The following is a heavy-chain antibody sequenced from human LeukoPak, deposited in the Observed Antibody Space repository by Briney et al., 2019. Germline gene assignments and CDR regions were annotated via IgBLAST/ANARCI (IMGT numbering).Heavy chain of an antibody. CDR3: AKGQYYDFWSGYYPQDYYYYGMDV. J-gene: IGHJ6*02. CDR2: ISYDGSNK. V-gene: IGHV3-30-3*01. D-gene: IGHD3-3*01. CDR1: GFTFSSYA. Sequence: GGSLRLSCAASGFTFSSYAMHWVRQAPGKGLEWVAVISYDGSNKYYADSVKGRFTISRDNSKNTLYLQMNSLRAEDTAVYYCAKGQYYDFWSGYYPQDYYYYGMDVWGQGTTVTVSS.